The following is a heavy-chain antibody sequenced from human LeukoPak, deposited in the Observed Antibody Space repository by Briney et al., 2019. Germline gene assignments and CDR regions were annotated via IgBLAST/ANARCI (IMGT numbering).Heavy chain of an antibody. Sequence: GEPLKISCKGSGYSFTSYWIGWVRQMPGKGLEWMGNIYPGDSDTRYSPSFQGQVTISADKSISTAYLQWTSLEASDTAMYYCARGQEYDPFLPYYYYYMDVWGKGTTVTVSS. CDR1: GYSFTSYW. D-gene: IGHD2/OR15-2a*01. CDR2: IYPGDSDT. V-gene: IGHV5-51*01. CDR3: ARGQEYDPFLPYYYYYMDV. J-gene: IGHJ6*03.